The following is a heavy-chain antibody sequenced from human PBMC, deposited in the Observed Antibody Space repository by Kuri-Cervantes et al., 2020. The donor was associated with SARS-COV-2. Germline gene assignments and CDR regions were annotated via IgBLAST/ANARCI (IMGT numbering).Heavy chain of an antibody. V-gene: IGHV4-38-2*02. Sequence: SETLSLTCTVSGYSISSGYYWGWIRQPPGKGLEWIGSIYHSGSTYYNPSLKSRVTISVDTSKNQFSLKLSSVTAADTAVYYCTRDSRRFDPWGQGTLVTVSS. J-gene: IGHJ5*02. CDR2: IYHSGST. D-gene: IGHD6-6*01. CDR3: TRDSRRFDP. CDR1: GYSISSGYY.